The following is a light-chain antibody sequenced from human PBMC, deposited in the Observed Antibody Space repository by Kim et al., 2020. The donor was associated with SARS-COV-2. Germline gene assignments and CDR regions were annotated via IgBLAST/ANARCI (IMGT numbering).Light chain of an antibody. Sequence: VGPGKRAGITWWGNNSRSKRGLWYQQKPGQASVLVIYYDNDRPSGGTERFSGSTSGNTATLTISRVEAGDEADYYCQVWDSSSAYVFGTGTKVTVL. CDR2: YDN. CDR3: QVWDSSSAYV. J-gene: IGLJ1*01. CDR1: NSRSKR. V-gene: IGLV3-21*04.